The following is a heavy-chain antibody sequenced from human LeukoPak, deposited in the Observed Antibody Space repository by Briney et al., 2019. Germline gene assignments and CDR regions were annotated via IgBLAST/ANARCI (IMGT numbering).Heavy chain of an antibody. J-gene: IGHJ4*02. CDR3: ARSGTAMVTPDY. CDR1: GFTFSSYG. V-gene: IGHV3-48*04. CDR2: ISSSGSTI. D-gene: IGHD5-18*01. Sequence: GGSLRLSCAASGFTFSSYGMHWVRQAPGKGLEWVSYISSSGSTIYYADSVKGRFTISRDNAKNSLYLQMNSLRAEDTAVYYCARSGTAMVTPDYWGQGTLVTVSS.